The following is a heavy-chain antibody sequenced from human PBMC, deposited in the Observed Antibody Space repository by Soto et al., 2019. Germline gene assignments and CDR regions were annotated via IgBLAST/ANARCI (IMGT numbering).Heavy chain of an antibody. CDR2: IPYDGSNK. D-gene: IGHD5-18*01. CDR3: AKDRADTAMVQTKGFDY. V-gene: IGHV3-30*18. J-gene: IGHJ4*02. CDR1: GFTFSSYG. Sequence: PGGSLRLSCAASGFTFSSYGMHWVRQAPGKGLEWVAVIPYDGSNKYYADSVKGRFTISRDNSKNTLYLQMNSLRAEDTAVYYCAKDRADTAMVQTKGFDYWGQRSLVTVSS.